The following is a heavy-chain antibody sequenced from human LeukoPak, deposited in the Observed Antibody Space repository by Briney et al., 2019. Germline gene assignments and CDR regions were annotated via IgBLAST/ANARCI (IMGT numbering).Heavy chain of an antibody. D-gene: IGHD3-16*01. CDR2: VYYTGSI. J-gene: IGHJ5*02. CDR3: VRRAYRAWFDP. Sequence: SETLSLTCSVSVGSISSSSHCWAWVRQPPGKGLEWIESVYYTGSIRYNTSLKSRVPISVDMSKNDLFLTLSSVTAADTAFYYCVRRAYRAWFDPWGQGILVTVSP. CDR1: VGSISSSSHC. V-gene: IGHV4-39*01.